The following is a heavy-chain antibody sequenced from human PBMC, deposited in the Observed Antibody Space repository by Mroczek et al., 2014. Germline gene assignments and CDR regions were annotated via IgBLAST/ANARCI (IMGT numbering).Heavy chain of an antibody. Sequence: QVQLVEWGPGLVKPSETLSLTCTVSGGSISSSSYYWGWIRQPPGKGLEWIGSIYYSGSTYYNPSLKSRVTISVDTSKNQFSLKLSSVTAADTAVYYCARPRGGDRYIAPFDYWGQGTLVTVSS. CDR3: ARPRGGDRYIAPFDY. J-gene: IGHJ4*02. CDR2: IYYSGST. D-gene: IGHD3-16*02. V-gene: IGHV4-39*01. CDR1: GGSISSSSYY.